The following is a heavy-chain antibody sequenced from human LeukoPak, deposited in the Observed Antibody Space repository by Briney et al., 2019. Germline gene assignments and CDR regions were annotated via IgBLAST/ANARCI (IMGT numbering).Heavy chain of an antibody. CDR3: ASELWISSAGTGY. D-gene: IGHD3-10*01. V-gene: IGHV4-39*01. CDR1: GGSISSSSYY. Sequence: SETLSLTCTVSGGSISSSSYYWGWIRQPPGKGLEWIGSIYYSGSTYYNPSLKSRVTISVDTSKNQFSLKLSSVTAADTAVYYCASELWISSAGTGYWGQGTLVTVSS. CDR2: IYYSGST. J-gene: IGHJ4*02.